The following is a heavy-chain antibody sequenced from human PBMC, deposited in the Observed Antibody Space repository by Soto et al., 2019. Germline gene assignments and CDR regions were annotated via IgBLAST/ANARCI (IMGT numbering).Heavy chain of an antibody. V-gene: IGHV3-9*02. CDR3: VNDVAPGGLYY. CDR1: GFPTNDRA. CDR2: SYWTSERI. Sequence: VQLFESGGGLVQPGRSLRLSCTASGFPTNDRAMHWIRQAPGKGLEWVSGSYWTSERIDYADSVKGRFTISRDNAGISLYLQMNSLREEDTAVYYWVNDVAPGGLYYWGQGALVTVSA. D-gene: IGHD2-15*01. J-gene: IGHJ4*02.